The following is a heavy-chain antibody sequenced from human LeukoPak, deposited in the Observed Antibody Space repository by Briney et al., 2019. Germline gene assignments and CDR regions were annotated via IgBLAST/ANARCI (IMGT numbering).Heavy chain of an antibody. CDR2: IYSGGST. J-gene: IGHJ4*02. Sequence: GGSLRLSCAASGFTVSSNHMSWVRQAPGKGLEWVSVIYSGGSTYYADSVKGRFTISRDNSKNTLYLQMNSLRAEDTAVYYCARDGGYGDYAFDYWGQGTLVTVSS. V-gene: IGHV3-53*01. CDR1: GFTVSSNH. CDR3: ARDGGYGDYAFDY. D-gene: IGHD4-17*01.